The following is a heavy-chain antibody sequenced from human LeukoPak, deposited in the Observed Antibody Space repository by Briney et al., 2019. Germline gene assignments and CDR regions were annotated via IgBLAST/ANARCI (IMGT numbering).Heavy chain of an antibody. Sequence: GGSLRLSCAASGFTFSSYGMHWVRQAPGKGLEWVAVISYDGSNKYYADSVKGRFTISRDNSKNTLYLQMNSLRAKDTAVYYCAKAKWGYCSGGSCPLDYWGQGTLVTVSS. CDR1: GFTFSSYG. D-gene: IGHD2-15*01. V-gene: IGHV3-30*18. CDR3: AKAKWGYCSGGSCPLDY. CDR2: ISYDGSNK. J-gene: IGHJ4*02.